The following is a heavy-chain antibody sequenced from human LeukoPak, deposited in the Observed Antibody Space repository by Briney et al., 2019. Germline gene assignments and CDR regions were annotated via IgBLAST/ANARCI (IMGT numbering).Heavy chain of an antibody. Sequence: WASVKVSCKASGYTFTKYGITWVRQAPGQGLEWMGRIIPILGIANYAQKFQGRVTITADKSTSTAYMELSSLRSEDTAVYYCAREDGGHYYGSGTPAHYYGMDVWGQGTTVTVSS. CDR3: AREDGGHYYGSGTPAHYYGMDV. D-gene: IGHD3-10*01. CDR1: GYTFTKYG. CDR2: IIPILGIA. J-gene: IGHJ6*02. V-gene: IGHV1-69*04.